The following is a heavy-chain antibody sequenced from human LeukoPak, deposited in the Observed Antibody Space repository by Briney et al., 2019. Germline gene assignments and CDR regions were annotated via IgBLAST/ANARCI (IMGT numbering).Heavy chain of an antibody. CDR3: AKDRLRTGGSPWN. V-gene: IGHV3-53*01. CDR2: IYTGGST. Sequence: GGSLRLSCAASGFTLGDYGMSWVRQAPGKGLEWVSVIYTGGSTYYADSVKGRFTISRDNSKNTLFLQMNSLRAEDTAMYYCAKDRLRTGGSPWNWGQGTLVTVSS. D-gene: IGHD2-15*01. J-gene: IGHJ4*02. CDR1: GFTLGDYG.